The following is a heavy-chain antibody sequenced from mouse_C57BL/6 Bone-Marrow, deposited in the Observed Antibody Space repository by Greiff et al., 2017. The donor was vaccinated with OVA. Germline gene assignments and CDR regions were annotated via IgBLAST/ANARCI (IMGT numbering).Heavy chain of an antibody. J-gene: IGHJ3*01. CDR2: IDPDTCGT. Sequence: VHLVESGAELVRPGASVKLSCKASGYTFTDYEMHCVKQTPVHGLEWIGAIDPDTCGTAYNQKFKGKATLTADKSSSTAYMELRSLTSEDSAVYYCAKGGSPWFAYWGQGSLVTVSA. CDR1: GYTFTDYE. V-gene: IGHV1-23*01. CDR3: AKGGSPWFAY.